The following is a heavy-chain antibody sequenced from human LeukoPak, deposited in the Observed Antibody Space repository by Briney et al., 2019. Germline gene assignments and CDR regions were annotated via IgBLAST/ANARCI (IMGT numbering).Heavy chain of an antibody. CDR2: IYYSGST. V-gene: IGHV4-59*12. Sequence: SETLSLTCTVSGGSISSYYWSWIRQPPGKGLEWIGYIYYSGSTNYNPSLKSRVTISVDTSKNQFSLKLSSVTAADTAVYYCARPQRGYSYGYRYYFDYWGQGTLVTVSS. D-gene: IGHD5-18*01. CDR1: GGSISSYY. CDR3: ARPQRGYSYGYRYYFDY. J-gene: IGHJ4*02.